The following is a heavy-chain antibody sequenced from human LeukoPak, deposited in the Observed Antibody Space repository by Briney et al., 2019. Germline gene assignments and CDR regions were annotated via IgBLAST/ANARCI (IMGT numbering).Heavy chain of an antibody. V-gene: IGHV3-30*09. Sequence: GGSLRLSCAASGFTFSSYAMHWVRQAPGKGLEWVAVISYDGSNKYYADSVKGRFAISRDNSRNTVYLQMNSLRAEDTAVYYCARERGYYDSSGYHSSYYFDYWGQGTLVTVSS. CDR2: ISYDGSNK. D-gene: IGHD3-22*01. CDR3: ARERGYYDSSGYHSSYYFDY. CDR1: GFTFSSYA. J-gene: IGHJ4*02.